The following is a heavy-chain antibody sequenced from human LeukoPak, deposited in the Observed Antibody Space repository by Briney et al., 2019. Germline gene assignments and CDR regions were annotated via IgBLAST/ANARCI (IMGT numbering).Heavy chain of an antibody. CDR3: ARDWRNYGMDV. D-gene: IGHD3-3*01. J-gene: IGHJ6*02. CDR1: GFTFSYYW. Sequence: PGGSLRLCCAASGFTFSYYWMHWLRKAPGKGLVWVSRIRPDGSTTSYAASEKGRITISSDYAKNTLNLQRNSLRDEDTAVYYCARDWRNYGMDVWGQGTTVTVSS. V-gene: IGHV3-74*01. CDR2: IRPDGSTT.